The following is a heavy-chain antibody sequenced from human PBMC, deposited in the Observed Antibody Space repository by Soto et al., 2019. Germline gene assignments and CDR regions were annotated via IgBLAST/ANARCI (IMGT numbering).Heavy chain of an antibody. CDR1: GGSISSYY. CDR3: ARASYDSSTYYLDY. D-gene: IGHD3-22*01. Sequence: PSETLSLTCTVSGGSISSYYWSWIRQPPGKGLEWIGYIYYSGSTNYNPSLKSRVTISVDPSNNQFSLKLSSVTAADTAVYYCARASYDSSTYYLDYWGQGTLVTVSS. V-gene: IGHV4-59*08. J-gene: IGHJ4*02. CDR2: IYYSGST.